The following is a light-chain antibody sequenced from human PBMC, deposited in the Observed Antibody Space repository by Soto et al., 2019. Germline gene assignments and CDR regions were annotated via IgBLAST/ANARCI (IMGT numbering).Light chain of an antibody. V-gene: IGLV2-14*01. Sequence: QSVLTQPASVSGSPGQSITISCTGTNSDVGGLNYVSWYQHHPGNAPKLIIYEVNYRPSGVSDRFSGSKSDNTASLTISGLQTDDEADYYCSSFTISSTWVFGGGTKLTVL. CDR3: SSFTISSTWV. J-gene: IGLJ3*02. CDR1: NSDVGGLNY. CDR2: EVN.